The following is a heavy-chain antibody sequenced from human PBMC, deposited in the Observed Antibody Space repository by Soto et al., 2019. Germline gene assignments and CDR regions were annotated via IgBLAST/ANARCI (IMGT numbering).Heavy chain of an antibody. D-gene: IGHD3-3*01. V-gene: IGHV3-15*01. CDR2: TKSKADGGTT. CDR1: GFSLSNAW. CDR3: TTEISTPFVVIIIRDY. J-gene: IGHJ4*02. Sequence: EVQLVESGGGLVKPGGSLRLSCVASGFSLSNAWMSWVRQAPGKGLEWVGRTKSKADGGTTDYAALVKGRFTISRDDSANTLYLQMNSLKTEDIAVYYCTTEISTPFVVIIIRDYWGQGTLVTVSS.